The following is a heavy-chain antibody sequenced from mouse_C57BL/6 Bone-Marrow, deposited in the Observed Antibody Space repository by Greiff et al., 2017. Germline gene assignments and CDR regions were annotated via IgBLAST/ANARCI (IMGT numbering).Heavy chain of an antibody. CDR1: GYTFTSYW. CDR3: ARNYYGSSYFYWYFDV. V-gene: IGHV1-64*01. Sequence: QVQLQQPGAELVKPGASVKLSCKASGYTFTSYWMHWVKQRPGQGLEWIGMIHPNSGSTNYNEKFKSKATLTVDKSSCTAYMQLSSLTSEDSAVYYCARNYYGSSYFYWYFDVWGTGTTLTVSS. J-gene: IGHJ1*03. D-gene: IGHD1-1*01. CDR2: IHPNSGST.